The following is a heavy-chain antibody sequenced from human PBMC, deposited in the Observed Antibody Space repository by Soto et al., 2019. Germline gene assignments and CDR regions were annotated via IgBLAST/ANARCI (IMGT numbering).Heavy chain of an antibody. CDR3: ARGPPSGSFSLTPRY. Sequence: QVQLVQSGPEVKKPGASVKVSCKASGYSFHNFGIIWVRQAPGQGLGWMGWISGQIAKTNYAQKFQGKVTMTTDTSTSTAYMELNTLTSVDTAMYYCARGPPSGSFSLTPRYWGQGTLVTVSS. CDR1: GYSFHNFG. J-gene: IGHJ4*02. CDR2: ISGQIAKT. D-gene: IGHD1-26*01. V-gene: IGHV1-18*04.